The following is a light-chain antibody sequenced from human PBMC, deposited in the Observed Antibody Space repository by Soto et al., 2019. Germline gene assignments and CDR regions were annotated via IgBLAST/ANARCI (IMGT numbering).Light chain of an antibody. V-gene: IGLV1-47*01. J-gene: IGLJ2*01. CDR3: AAWDDSLSGQV. Sequence: QSVRTQPPSASGTPGQRVTISCSGSSSNIGSNYVYWYQQLPGTAPKLLIYRNNHRPSGVPDRFSGSKSGTSASLAISGLRSEDEADYYCAAWDDSLSGQVFGGGTKLTVL. CDR2: RNN. CDR1: SSNIGSNY.